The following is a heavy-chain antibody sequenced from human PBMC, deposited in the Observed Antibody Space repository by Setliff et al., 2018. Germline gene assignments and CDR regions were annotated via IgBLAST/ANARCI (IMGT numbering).Heavy chain of an antibody. D-gene: IGHD1-26*01. CDR1: GGSFSGYY. CDR3: ARGPRYSGSYYVSY. J-gene: IGHJ4*02. CDR2: INHSGSS. Sequence: PSETLSLTCAVYGGSFSGYYWTWICQPPGKGLEWIGEINHSGSSNYNPSLKSRVTISVATSKNQFSLNLSSVTAADTAVYYCARGPRYSGSYYVSYWGQGTLVTVSS. V-gene: IGHV4-34*01.